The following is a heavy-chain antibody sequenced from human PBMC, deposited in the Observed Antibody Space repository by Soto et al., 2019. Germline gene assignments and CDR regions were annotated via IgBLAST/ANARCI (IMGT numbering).Heavy chain of an antibody. CDR1: GFTFSSYW. D-gene: IGHD3-10*01. Sequence: HPGGSLRLSCAASGFTFSSYWMTWVRQAPGKGLEWVANIKQDGSEKYYVDSVKGRFTISRDNAKNSLFLQMNSLRAEDTAVYYCESRPPEVNYYGVFDYWGQGTPVTVSS. V-gene: IGHV3-7*03. J-gene: IGHJ4*02. CDR2: IKQDGSEK. CDR3: ESRPPEVNYYGVFDY.